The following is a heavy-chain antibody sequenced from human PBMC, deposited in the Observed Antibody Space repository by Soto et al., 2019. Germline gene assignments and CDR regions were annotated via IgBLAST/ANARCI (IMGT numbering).Heavy chain of an antibody. Sequence: VKVSCKASGYTFTSYAMHWVRQAPGQRLEWMGWINAGNGNTKYSQKFQGRVTITRDTSASTAYMELSSLRSEDTAVYYCARDRIAARRGYYGMDVWGQGTTVTVSS. CDR3: ARDRIAARRGYYGMDV. CDR1: GYTFTSYA. V-gene: IGHV1-3*01. J-gene: IGHJ6*02. CDR2: INAGNGNT. D-gene: IGHD6-6*01.